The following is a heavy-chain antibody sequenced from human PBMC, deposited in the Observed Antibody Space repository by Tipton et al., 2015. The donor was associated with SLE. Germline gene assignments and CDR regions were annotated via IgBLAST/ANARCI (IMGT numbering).Heavy chain of an antibody. CDR1: GGSISSHY. V-gene: IGHV4-59*11. D-gene: IGHD1-26*01. CDR3: ARDLSRGSFDY. Sequence: LRLSCTVSGGSISSHYWSWIRQPPGKGLAWIGYIYYSGSTNYNPSLKSRVTISVDTSKNQFSLKLSSVTAADTAVYYCARDLSRGSFDYWGQGTLVTVSS. CDR2: IYYSGST. J-gene: IGHJ4*02.